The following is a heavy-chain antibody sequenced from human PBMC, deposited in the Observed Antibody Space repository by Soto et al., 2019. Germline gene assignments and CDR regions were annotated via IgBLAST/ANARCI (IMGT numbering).Heavy chain of an antibody. D-gene: IGHD4-17*01. CDR3: ATDDYGDRFDY. J-gene: IGHJ4*02. V-gene: IGHV4-34*01. Sequence: PSETLSLTCAVYGGSFSGYYWSWIRQPPGKGLEWIGEINHSGSTNYNPSLKSRVTISVDTSKSQFSLRLSSVTAADTAVYYCATDDYGDRFDYWGQGTLVTVS. CDR1: GGSFSGYY. CDR2: INHSGST.